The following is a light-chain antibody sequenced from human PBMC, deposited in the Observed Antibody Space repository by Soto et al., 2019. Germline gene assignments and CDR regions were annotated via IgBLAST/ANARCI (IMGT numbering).Light chain of an antibody. Sequence: EIVLTQSPGTLSLSPWESATLSCRASQTVSITYFTWYQQKPGQAPRLLIFGASKRATGIPDRISGSGSGRDFTLTISGLEPEDFAVYYCQQYGSSPLISFGQGTRLDIK. CDR3: QQYGSSPLIS. CDR1: QTVSITY. J-gene: IGKJ5*01. V-gene: IGKV3-20*01. CDR2: GAS.